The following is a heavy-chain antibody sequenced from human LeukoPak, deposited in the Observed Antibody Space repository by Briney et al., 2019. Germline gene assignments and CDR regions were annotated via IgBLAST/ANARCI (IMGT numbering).Heavy chain of an antibody. CDR2: TRNKANSYTT. CDR3: ARALLGVLDY. J-gene: IGHJ4*02. CDR1: GFTFSDHY. D-gene: IGHD3-10*01. V-gene: IGHV3-72*01. Sequence: GGSLRLSCAASGFTFSDHYMDWVRQAPGKGLEWVGRTRNKANSYTTEYAASVKGRFTISRDDSKNSLYLQMNSLKTEDTAVYYCARALLGVLDYWGQGTLVTVSS.